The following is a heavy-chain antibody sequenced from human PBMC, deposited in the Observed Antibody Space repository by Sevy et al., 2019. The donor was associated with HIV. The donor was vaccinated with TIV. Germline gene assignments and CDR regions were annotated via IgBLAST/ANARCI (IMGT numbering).Heavy chain of an antibody. J-gene: IGHJ4*02. CDR1: GGSFSSYY. Sequence: SETLSLTCAVYGGSFSSYYWTWVRQPPGRGLEWIGEIIHRGTTNYNPSVKSRVTMSIDTPKKRFSLKLRSVTAADTAGYYCAGFGELESGYWGQGSLVTVSS. V-gene: IGHV4-34*12. D-gene: IGHD3-10*01. CDR2: IIHRGTT. CDR3: AGFGELESGY.